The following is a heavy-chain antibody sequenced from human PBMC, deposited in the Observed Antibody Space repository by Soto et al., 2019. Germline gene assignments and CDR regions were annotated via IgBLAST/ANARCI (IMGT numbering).Heavy chain of an antibody. CDR1: GGTFSSYA. D-gene: IGHD6-13*01. CDR3: ARGVAAAAGYYYGMDA. J-gene: IGHJ6*01. Sequence: GGSLKLSCRSSGGTFSSYAISWVRQAPGQGLEWMGGIIPIFGTANYAQKFQGRATITADESTSTAYMELSSLRSEDTAVYYCARGVAAAAGYYYGMDAWGQGTTVTAPS. V-gene: IGHV1-69*13. CDR2: IIPIFGTA.